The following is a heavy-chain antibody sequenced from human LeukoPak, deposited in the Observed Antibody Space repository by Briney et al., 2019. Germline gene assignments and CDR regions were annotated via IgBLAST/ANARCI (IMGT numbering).Heavy chain of an antibody. D-gene: IGHD1-26*01. CDR2: IKQDGGEK. J-gene: IGHJ4*02. CDR1: GFAFSSYW. Sequence: GGSLRLSCVASGFAFSSYWMRWVRQAPGKGLEWVANIKQDGGEKYYVDSVKGRFTIFRDNAKNSLFLQMNSLRVEDTAVYYCARLGGSYYTYWGQGTLVTVSS. V-gene: IGHV3-7*01. CDR3: ARLGGSYYTY.